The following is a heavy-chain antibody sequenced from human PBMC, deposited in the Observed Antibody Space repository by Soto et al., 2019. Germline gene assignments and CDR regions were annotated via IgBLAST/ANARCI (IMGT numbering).Heavy chain of an antibody. V-gene: IGHV4-34*01. J-gene: IGHJ4*02. Sequence: SETLSLTCAVYGGSFSGYYWSWIRQPPGKGLEWIGEINHSGSTNYNPSLKSRVTISVDTSKNQFSLKLSSVTAADTAVYYCALYEYGDYVDYWGQGTLVTVSS. D-gene: IGHD3-16*01. CDR1: GGSFSGYY. CDR3: ALYEYGDYVDY. CDR2: INHSGST.